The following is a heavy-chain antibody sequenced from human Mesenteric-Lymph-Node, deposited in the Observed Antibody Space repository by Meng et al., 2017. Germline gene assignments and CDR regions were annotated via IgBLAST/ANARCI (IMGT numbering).Heavy chain of an antibody. CDR2: IYYSGST. CDR3: ARGPSRWLQFSFDY. CDR1: GGSTCSSYYY. D-gene: IGHD5-24*01. Sequence: VHVLDPGLDLGRPSPILSSTCVVPGGSTCSSYYYWSWGRQPPGKGLEWIGCIYYSGSTYYNPSLKSRVNISVDTSKNQFSLKLSSVTAADTAVYYCARGPSRWLQFSFDYWGQGTLVTVSS. V-gene: IGHV4-31*02. J-gene: IGHJ4*02.